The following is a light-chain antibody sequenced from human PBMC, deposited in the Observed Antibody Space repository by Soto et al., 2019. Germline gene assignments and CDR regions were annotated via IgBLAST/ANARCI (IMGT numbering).Light chain of an antibody. CDR2: EVT. CDR3: SAYTVSVAPNV. J-gene: IGLJ1*01. CDR1: SSDVGNGYDS. Sequence: QSALTQPASVTGSRGQSITISCSGSSSDVGNGYDSVSWYQQHPGKAPKLIIYEVTNRPSGVSSRFSGSKSGNTASLTISGLQAEDEADYYCSAYTVSVAPNVFGEATKVT. V-gene: IGLV2-14*01.